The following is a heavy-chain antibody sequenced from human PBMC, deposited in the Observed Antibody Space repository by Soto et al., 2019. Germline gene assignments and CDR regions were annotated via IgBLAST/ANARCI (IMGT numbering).Heavy chain of an antibody. D-gene: IGHD2-15*01. CDR2: IIPIFGTA. CDR3: ARDDPGGIHAFAI. V-gene: IGHV1-69*13. CDR1: GGTFSSYS. Sequence: ASVKVSCKASGGTFSSYSISWVRQAPGQGLEWMGGIIPIFGTANYAQKFQGRVTITADESTSTAYMELSSLRSEDTAMYYCARDDPGGIHAFAIWGKGKMVTVSS. J-gene: IGHJ3*02.